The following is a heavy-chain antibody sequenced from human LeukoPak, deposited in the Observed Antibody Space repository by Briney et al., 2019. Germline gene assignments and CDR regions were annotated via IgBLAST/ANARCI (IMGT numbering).Heavy chain of an antibody. CDR2: ISAYNGNT. V-gene: IGHV1-18*01. CDR3: ARDRVGYSYGYS. D-gene: IGHD5-18*01. Sequence: ASVKVSCKASGYTFTRYGISWVRQAPGQGLEWMGWISAYNGNTNYAQKLQGRVTMTTDTSTSTAYMELRSLRSDDTAVYYCARDRVGYSYGYSWGQGTLVTVSS. CDR1: GYTFTRYG. J-gene: IGHJ4*02.